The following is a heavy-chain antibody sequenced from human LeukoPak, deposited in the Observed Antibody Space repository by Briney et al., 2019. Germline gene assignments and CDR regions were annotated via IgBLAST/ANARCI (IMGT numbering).Heavy chain of an antibody. V-gene: IGHV4-4*09. D-gene: IGHD3-22*01. CDR1: GGSISSYY. Sequence: SETLSLTCTVSGGSISSYYWSWIRQPPGKGLEWIGYIYTSGSTNYNPSLKSRVTISVDTSKNQFSLKLSSVTAADTAVHYCARHDILEHFDYWGQGTLVTVSS. CDR3: ARHDILEHFDY. CDR2: IYTSGST. J-gene: IGHJ4*02.